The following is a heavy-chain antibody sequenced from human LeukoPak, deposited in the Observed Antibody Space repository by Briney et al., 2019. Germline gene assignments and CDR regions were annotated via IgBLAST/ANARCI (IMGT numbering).Heavy chain of an antibody. Sequence: GGSLRLSCAASGFTFSSYAMSWVRQAPGEGLEWVSAISGSGGSTYYADSVKGRFTISRDNSKNTLYLQMNSLRAEDTAVYYCAKGRWELRYNWFDPWGQGTLVTVSS. J-gene: IGHJ5*02. CDR3: AKGRWELRYNWFDP. V-gene: IGHV3-23*01. D-gene: IGHD1-26*01. CDR2: ISGSGGST. CDR1: GFTFSSYA.